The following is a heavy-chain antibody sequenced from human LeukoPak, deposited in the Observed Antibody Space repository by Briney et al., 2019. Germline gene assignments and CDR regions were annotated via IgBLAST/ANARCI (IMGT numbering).Heavy chain of an antibody. D-gene: IGHD6-19*01. V-gene: IGHV5-51*01. CDR3: ARQTVCFYTSGPGGPIYI. Sequence: GESLKISCKASGYTFTSNWICWVRQMPGKGLEWMGIIYPGDGDTRYSPYFQGQVTISADKSITTAHLQWNSLKASDTAIYYGARQTVCFYTSGPGGPIYIGGQGTGVTVSS. J-gene: IGHJ3*02. CDR2: IYPGDGDT. CDR1: GYTFTSNW.